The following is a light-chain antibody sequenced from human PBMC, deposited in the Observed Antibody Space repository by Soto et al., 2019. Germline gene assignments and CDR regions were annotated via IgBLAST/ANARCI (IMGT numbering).Light chain of an antibody. CDR2: DVS. J-gene: IGLJ2*01. CDR3: CSYAGSLVV. Sequence: QSVLTQPRSVSGSPGQSVTISCTGTSGDVGGYNYVSWYQQHPGKAPKLMIYDVSKRPSGVPDRFSGSKSGNTASLTISGLQAEDEADYYCCSYAGSLVVFGGGTKLTVL. CDR1: SGDVGGYNY. V-gene: IGLV2-11*01.